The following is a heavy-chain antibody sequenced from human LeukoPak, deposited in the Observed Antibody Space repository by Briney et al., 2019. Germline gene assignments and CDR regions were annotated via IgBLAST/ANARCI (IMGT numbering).Heavy chain of an antibody. V-gene: IGHV1-46*01. J-gene: IGHJ6*02. Sequence: GASVKVSCKSSGYTFTSYYMHWVRQAPGQGLEWMGIINPSGGSTSYAQKFQGRVTMTRDTSTSTVYMELSSLRSEDTAVYYCAKVRQQLDGMDVWGQGTTVTVSS. CDR1: GYTFTSYY. D-gene: IGHD6-6*01. CDR3: AKVRQQLDGMDV. CDR2: INPSGGST.